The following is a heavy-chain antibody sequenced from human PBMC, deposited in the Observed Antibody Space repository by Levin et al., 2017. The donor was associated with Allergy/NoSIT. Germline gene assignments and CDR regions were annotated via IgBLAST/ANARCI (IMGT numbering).Heavy chain of an antibody. V-gene: IGHV3-11*01. D-gene: IGHD2-21*02. Sequence: GESLKISCAATGFTFSDYYMSWIRQAPGKGLEWVSYISSSGFTIYSVDSVKGRFTISRDNAKNSLSLQMNSLRAEDTAVYYCARASATALDYWGQGTLVTVSS. J-gene: IGHJ4*02. CDR1: GFTFSDYY. CDR3: ARASATALDY. CDR2: ISSSGFTI.